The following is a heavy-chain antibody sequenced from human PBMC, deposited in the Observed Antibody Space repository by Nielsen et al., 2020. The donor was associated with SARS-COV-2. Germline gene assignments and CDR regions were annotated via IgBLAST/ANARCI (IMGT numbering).Heavy chain of an antibody. CDR1: GYTFTSYA. J-gene: IGHJ4*02. Sequence: ASVKVSCKASGYTFTSYAMNWVRQAPGQRLEWMGWINVANGNTKYSQKFRGRVTITRDTSASTAYMELSGLSSEDTAVYYCARSRGCSATSCFFDYWGQGALVTVSS. CDR2: INVANGNT. D-gene: IGHD2-2*01. V-gene: IGHV1-3*01. CDR3: ARSRGCSATSCFFDY.